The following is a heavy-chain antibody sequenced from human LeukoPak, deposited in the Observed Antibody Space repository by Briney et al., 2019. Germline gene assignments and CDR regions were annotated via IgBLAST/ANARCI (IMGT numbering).Heavy chain of an antibody. J-gene: IGHJ4*02. CDR3: ARETTAHGYFDY. V-gene: IGHV4-59*12. D-gene: IGHD4-17*01. CDR1: GGSIRNYY. Sequence: SETLSLTCTVSGGSIRNYYWSWIRQPPGKGLEWIGYIYYSGSTNYNPSLKSRVTISLDTSKNQFSLKLSSVTAADTAVYYCARETTAHGYFDYWGQGTLVTVSS. CDR2: IYYSGST.